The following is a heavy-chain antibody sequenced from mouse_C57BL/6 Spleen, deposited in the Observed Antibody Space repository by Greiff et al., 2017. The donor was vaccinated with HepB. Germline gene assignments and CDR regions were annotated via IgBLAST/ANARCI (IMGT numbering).Heavy chain of an antibody. J-gene: IGHJ2*01. CDR2: IDPETGGT. CDR3: TKPSIYDGYYFDY. V-gene: IGHV1-15*01. D-gene: IGHD2-3*01. CDR1: GYTFTDYE. Sequence: QVQLQQSGAELVRPGASVTLSCKASGYTFTDYEMHWVKQTPVHGLEWIGAIDPETGGTAYNQKFKGKAILTADKSSSTAYMELRSLTSEDSAVYYCTKPSIYDGYYFDYWGQGTTLTVSS.